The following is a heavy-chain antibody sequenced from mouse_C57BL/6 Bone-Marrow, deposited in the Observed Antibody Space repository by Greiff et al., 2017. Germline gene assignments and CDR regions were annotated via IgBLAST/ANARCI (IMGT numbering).Heavy chain of an antibody. CDR2: ISSGSSTI. J-gene: IGHJ4*01. CDR1: GFTFSDFG. D-gene: IGHD2-1*01. CDR3: AESPMVGRGYYAMDY. V-gene: IGHV5-17*01. Sequence: EVQLQESGGGLVKPGGSLKLSCAASGFTFSDFGMHWVRQAPEKGLEWVAYISSGSSTIYYADTVKGRLTISSDNAKNTLFLKMTSLRSEDTAMYYCAESPMVGRGYYAMDYWGQGTSVTVSS.